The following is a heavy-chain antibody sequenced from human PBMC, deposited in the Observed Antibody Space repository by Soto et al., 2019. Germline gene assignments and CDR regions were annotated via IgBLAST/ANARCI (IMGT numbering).Heavy chain of an antibody. V-gene: IGHV4-61*01. CDR3: ARARFVTMVRDYYFDY. CDR2: IYYSGRT. Sequence: QVQLQESGPGLVKPSETLSLTCTVSGGSVSSGSYYWSWIRQPPGKGLEWIGYIYYSGRTNYNPSLKSRVTISVDTSKNQFSLKLSSVTAADTAVYYCARARFVTMVRDYYFDYWGQGTLVTVSS. D-gene: IGHD3-10*01. J-gene: IGHJ4*02. CDR1: GGSVSSGSYY.